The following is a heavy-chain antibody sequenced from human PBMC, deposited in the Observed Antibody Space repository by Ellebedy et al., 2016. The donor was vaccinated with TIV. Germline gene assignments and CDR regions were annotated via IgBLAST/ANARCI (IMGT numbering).Heavy chain of an antibody. D-gene: IGHD4-17*01. J-gene: IGHJ4*02. CDR3: AREAGDYYFDF. CDR2: ISSSSSTI. CDR1: GFTFSSYS. V-gene: IGHV3-48*01. Sequence: GESLKISCAASGFTFSSYSMNWVRQAPGKGLEWVSYISSSSSTIYYADSVKGRFTISRDNAKNSLYLQMNSLRPEDTAVYYCAREAGDYYFDFWGQGTQVTVSS.